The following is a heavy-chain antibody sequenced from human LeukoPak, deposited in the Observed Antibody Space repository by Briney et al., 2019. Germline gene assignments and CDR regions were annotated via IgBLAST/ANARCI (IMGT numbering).Heavy chain of an antibody. V-gene: IGHV6-1*01. CDR2: TYYRSQWYT. CDR1: GDSVSNNSAA. CDR3: AREKQGYNYDVFDY. Sequence: SQTLSHTCAISGDSVSNNSAAWNWIRQSPSRGLEWLGRTYYRSQWYTHYAAAVKGRLTINSDTSKNQFSLQLKSVTPEDTAVYFCAREKQGYNYDVFDYWGQGTLVTVSS. J-gene: IGHJ4*02. D-gene: IGHD5-18*01.